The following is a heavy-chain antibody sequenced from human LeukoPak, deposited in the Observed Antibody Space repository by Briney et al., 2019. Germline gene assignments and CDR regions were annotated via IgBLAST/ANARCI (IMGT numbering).Heavy chain of an antibody. CDR3: ARARVYCSGGSCYNYFDY. D-gene: IGHD2-15*01. CDR1: GFTFSSYD. CDR2: IYTAGDT. Sequence: QTGGSLRLSCAASGFTFSSYDMHWVRQATGKGLEWVSAIYTAGDTYYPGSVKGRFTISRENAKNSLYLQMNSLRAGDTAVYYCARARVYCSGGSCYNYFDYWGQGTLVTVSS. J-gene: IGHJ4*02. V-gene: IGHV3-13*04.